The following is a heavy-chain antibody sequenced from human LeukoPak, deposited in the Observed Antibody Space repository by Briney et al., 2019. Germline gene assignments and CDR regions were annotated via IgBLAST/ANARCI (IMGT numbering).Heavy chain of an antibody. CDR1: GGSISSYY. D-gene: IGHD3-10*01. Sequence: PSETLSLTCTVSGGSISSYYWSWIRQPPGKGLEWIGYIYYSGSTNYNPSLKSRVTISIDTSKNQFSLKLSSVTALDTAVYYCAISDGSGTFDPWGQGTLVTVSS. V-gene: IGHV4-59*12. CDR3: AISDGSGTFDP. J-gene: IGHJ5*02. CDR2: IYYSGST.